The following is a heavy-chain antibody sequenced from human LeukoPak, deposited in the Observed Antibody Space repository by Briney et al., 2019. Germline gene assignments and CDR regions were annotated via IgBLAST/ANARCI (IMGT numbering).Heavy chain of an antibody. J-gene: IGHJ4*02. Sequence: PGGSLRLSCAASGFTFSSYGMHWVRQAPGKGLEWVAVICYDGSNKYYADSVKGRFTISRDNSKNTLYLQMNSLRAEATAVYYCASGPPTIFGVVTYFDYWGQGTLVTVSS. CDR1: GFTFSSYG. CDR3: ASGPPTIFGVVTYFDY. D-gene: IGHD3-3*01. V-gene: IGHV3-33*01. CDR2: ICYDGSNK.